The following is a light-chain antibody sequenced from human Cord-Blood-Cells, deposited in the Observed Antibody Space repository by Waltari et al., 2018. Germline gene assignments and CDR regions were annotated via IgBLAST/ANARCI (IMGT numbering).Light chain of an antibody. CDR2: AAS. CDR3: QQYGSSPWT. V-gene: IGKV3-20*01. Sequence: EMVLTQSPGTLSLSPGERATLSCRASQSVSSSYLAWYQQKPGQAPRLLIYAASSRATGIPGRCSGRGSGTDFTITISRLEPEDFAVYYCQQYGSSPWTFGQGTKVEIK. J-gene: IGKJ1*01. CDR1: QSVSSSY.